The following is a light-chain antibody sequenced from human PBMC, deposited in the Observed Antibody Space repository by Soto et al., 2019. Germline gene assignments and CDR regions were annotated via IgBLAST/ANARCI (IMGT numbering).Light chain of an antibody. CDR2: GAS. J-gene: IGKJ5*01. CDR3: QKKKNCPPLT. Sequence: EIVMTQSPATLSVSPGERATLSCRASQSVSSNLTWYQQKPGQAPRLLIYGASTRATGIPARFSGSGSGTEFILTISSLRFEDFALFYCQKKKNCPPLTFGQGTGLRLN. CDR1: QSVSSN. V-gene: IGKV3-15*01.